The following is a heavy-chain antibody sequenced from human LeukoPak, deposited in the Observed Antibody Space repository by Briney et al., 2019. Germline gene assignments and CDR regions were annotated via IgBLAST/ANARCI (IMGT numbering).Heavy chain of an antibody. CDR1: GFTFSNYW. CDR2: IKQDGSEK. V-gene: IGHV3-7*01. Sequence: GGSLRLSCAASGFTFSNYWMTWVRQAPGKGLEWVGNIKQDGSEKYYVDSVKGRFTISRDNAKNSLYLQMNSLRAEDTAVYYCVRDFRFLDDYWGQGTLVTVSS. D-gene: IGHD3-3*01. CDR3: VRDFRFLDDY. J-gene: IGHJ4*02.